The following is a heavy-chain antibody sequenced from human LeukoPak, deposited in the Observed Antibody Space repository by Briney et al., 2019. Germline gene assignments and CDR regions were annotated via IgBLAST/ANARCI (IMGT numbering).Heavy chain of an antibody. J-gene: IGHJ4*02. CDR3: ARNRAAGTFGY. Sequence: SETLSLTCAVYGGSFSGYYWSWIRQPPGKGLEWIGEVNHSGSTNYNPSLKSRVTISVDTSKNQFSLKLSSVTAADTAVYYCARNRAAGTFGYWGQGTLVTVSS. D-gene: IGHD6-13*01. CDR2: VNHSGST. CDR1: GGSFSGYY. V-gene: IGHV4-34*01.